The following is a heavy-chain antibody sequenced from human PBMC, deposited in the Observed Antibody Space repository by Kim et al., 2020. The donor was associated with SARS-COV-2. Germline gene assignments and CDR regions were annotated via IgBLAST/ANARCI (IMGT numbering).Heavy chain of an antibody. Sequence: DSVTGRFTISRDNSKNTLLLQMNSLRAEDTAVYYCAKDYGGGYYTGYFDYWGQGTLVTVSS. D-gene: IGHD1-26*01. CDR3: AKDYGGGYYTGYFDY. V-gene: IGHV3-23*01. J-gene: IGHJ4*02.